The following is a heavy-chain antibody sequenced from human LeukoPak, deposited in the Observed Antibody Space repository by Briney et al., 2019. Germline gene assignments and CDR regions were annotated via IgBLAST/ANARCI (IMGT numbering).Heavy chain of an antibody. CDR1: GYGFSDYY. CDR2: INPNSGVN. J-gene: IGHJ4*02. V-gene: IGHV1-2*02. D-gene: IGHD2-21*01. CDR3: ARGGGIQSCGGKTCFRGFVY. Sequence: ASVKVSCKASGYGFSDYYMHWVRQAPGQGLEYMGWINPNSGVNSCAQKFQGRVSMTRDTSITTLYMELTSLRSDDTAVYFCARGGGIQSCGGKTCFRGFVYWGQGTLVTVSS.